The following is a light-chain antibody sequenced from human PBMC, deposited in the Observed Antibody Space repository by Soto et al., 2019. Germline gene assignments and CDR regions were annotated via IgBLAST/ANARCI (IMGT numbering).Light chain of an antibody. V-gene: IGKV1-12*01. Sequence: DIQMTQSPSSVSASVGDRVTITCRASQGVSTWLAWYQQKPGKAPNLLIYTASSLRSGVPSRFSGSGSGTDFTLTSNGQQPEDFATYYCQQAASFPITFGQGTRLEIK. J-gene: IGKJ5*01. CDR1: QGVSTW. CDR3: QQAASFPIT. CDR2: TAS.